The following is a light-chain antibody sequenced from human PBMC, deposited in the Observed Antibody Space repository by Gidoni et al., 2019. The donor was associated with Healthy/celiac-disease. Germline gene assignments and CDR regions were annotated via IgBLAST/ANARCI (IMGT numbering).Light chain of an antibody. J-gene: IGKJ1*01. CDR1: PSVLYSSNNKNY. CDR2: WAS. V-gene: IGKV4-1*01. CDR3: QQYYSTPWT. Sequence: DTVTTPAPDSLAVPLGERATINCKSSPSVLYSSNNKNYLAWYQQKPGQPPKLLIYWASTRESGVPDRFSGSGSGTDFTLTISSLQAEDVAVYYCQQYYSTPWTFGQGTKVEIK.